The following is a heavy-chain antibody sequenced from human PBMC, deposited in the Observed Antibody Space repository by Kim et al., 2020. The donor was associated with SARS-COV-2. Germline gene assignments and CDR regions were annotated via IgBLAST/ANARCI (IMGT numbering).Heavy chain of an antibody. V-gene: IGHV4-4*07. J-gene: IGHJ4*02. Sequence: SETLSLTCTVSGSYMNNYYWAWIRQPAGKGLEWIGRIYTSPEYNPSLKSRVTMSLDTSKNQFSLKLTSVTAADTATYYCARLNPLSAVWAFDFWGQGALV. CDR3: ARLNPLSAVWAFDF. CDR2: IYTSP. D-gene: IGHD1-26*01. CDR1: GSYMNNYY.